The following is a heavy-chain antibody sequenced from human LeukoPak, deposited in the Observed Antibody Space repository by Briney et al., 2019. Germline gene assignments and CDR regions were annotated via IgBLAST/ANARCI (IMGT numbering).Heavy chain of an antibody. Sequence: PWASVKVSCKASGYTFTGYCMHWVRQAPGQGLEWMGRINPNSGGTNYAQKFQGRVTMIRDTSISTAYMELSRLRSDDTAVYYCARATDITGTSLDYWGQGTLVTVSS. J-gene: IGHJ4*02. CDR3: ARATDITGTSLDY. CDR2: INPNSGGT. D-gene: IGHD1-7*01. CDR1: GYTFTGYC. V-gene: IGHV1-2*06.